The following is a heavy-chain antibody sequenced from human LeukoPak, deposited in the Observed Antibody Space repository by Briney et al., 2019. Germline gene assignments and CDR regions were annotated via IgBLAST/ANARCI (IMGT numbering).Heavy chain of an antibody. D-gene: IGHD3-10*01. V-gene: IGHV4-39*07. CDR1: GGSISSSSYY. Sequence: PSETLSLTCTVSGGSISSSSYYWGWIRQPPGKGLEWIGSIYYSGSTYYNPSLKSRVTISVDTSKNQFSLKLSSVTAADTAVYYCARDIGGYDAFNIWGQGTMVTVSS. CDR2: IYYSGST. J-gene: IGHJ3*02. CDR3: ARDIGGYDAFNI.